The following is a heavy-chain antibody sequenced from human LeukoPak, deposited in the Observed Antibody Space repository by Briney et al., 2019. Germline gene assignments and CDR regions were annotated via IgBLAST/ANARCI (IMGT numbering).Heavy chain of an antibody. J-gene: IGHJ5*02. D-gene: IGHD3-3*01. CDR2: VHHSGRT. V-gene: IGHV4-38-2*02. CDR1: GYSISSDYY. Sequence: EPSETLSLTCTVSGYSISSDYYWGWIRQPPGKGLEWIGSVHHSGRTYYNPSLKSRVTISVDTSKNQFSLKLNSVTAADTAVYYCARDHLANLASRLFDPWGQGSLVTVSS. CDR3: ARDHLANLASRLFDP.